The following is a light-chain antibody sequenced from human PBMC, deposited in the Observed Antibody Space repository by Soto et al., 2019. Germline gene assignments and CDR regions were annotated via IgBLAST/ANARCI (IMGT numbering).Light chain of an antibody. CDR3: LQQHAFSWT. Sequence: DIQMTKSPSSLSASVGDIVTITCLASQGIGNELGWYQQKPGKDPKRLIYAASSLQSGVPFRFSGSGSGTEFNLTISRLQTEDFATYYCLQQHAFSWTFGQGTKVDIK. J-gene: IGKJ1*01. CDR1: QGIGNE. CDR2: AAS. V-gene: IGKV1-17*01.